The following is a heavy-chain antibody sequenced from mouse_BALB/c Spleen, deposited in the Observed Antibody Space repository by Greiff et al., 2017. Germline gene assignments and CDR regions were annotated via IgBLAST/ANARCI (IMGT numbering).Heavy chain of an antibody. CDR1: GYTFTDYA. Sequence: VKLMESGAELVRPGVSVKISCKGSGYTFTDYAMHWVKQSHAKSLEWIGVISTYYGDASYNQKFKGKATMTVDKSSSTAYMELARLTSEDSAIYYCARMRLLHNYAMDYWGQGTSVTVSS. J-gene: IGHJ4*01. V-gene: IGHV1S137*01. CDR2: ISTYYGDA. D-gene: IGHD2-3*01. CDR3: ARMRLLHNYAMDY.